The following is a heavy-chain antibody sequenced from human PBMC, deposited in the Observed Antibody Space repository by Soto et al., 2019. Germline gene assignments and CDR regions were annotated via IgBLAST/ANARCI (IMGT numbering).Heavy chain of an antibody. CDR1: GGSFSSYA. Sequence: ASVKVSCKASGGSFSSYAISWVRQAPGRGLEYVSAIGIYGAPTYYADSVKGRFTISRDQSKNTFLQMSSLRPEDTAAYFCMRGGFTATTAVYWGHGILVTVSS. D-gene: IGHD6-25*01. CDR2: IGIYGAPT. J-gene: IGHJ4*01. CDR3: MRGGFTATTAVY. V-gene: IGHV3-64D*06.